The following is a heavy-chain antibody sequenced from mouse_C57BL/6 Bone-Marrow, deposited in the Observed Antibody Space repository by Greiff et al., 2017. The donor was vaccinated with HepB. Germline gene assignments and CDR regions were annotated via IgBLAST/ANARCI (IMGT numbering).Heavy chain of an antibody. V-gene: IGHV5-17*01. CDR1: GFTFSDYG. J-gene: IGHJ1*03. CDR3: ARTTVVTYWYFDV. CDR2: ISSGSSTI. Sequence: EVKLMESGGGLVKPGGSLKLSCAASGFTFSDYGMHWVRQAPEKGLEWVAYISSGSSTIYYADTVKGRFTISRDNAKNTLVLQMTSLRSEDTAMYYCARTTVVTYWYFDVWGTGTTVTVSS. D-gene: IGHD1-1*01.